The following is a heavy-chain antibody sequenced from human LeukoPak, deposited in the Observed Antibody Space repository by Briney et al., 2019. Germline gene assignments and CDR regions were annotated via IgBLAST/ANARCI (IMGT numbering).Heavy chain of an antibody. CDR3: ARDHKPRGGGYYYCGMDV. V-gene: IGHV3-30-3*01. CDR1: GFTFSSYT. D-gene: IGHD3-3*01. Sequence: QVQLVESGGGVVQPWRSLRLSCAASGFTFSSYTMHCARQAPGKGLEWVADISYDGSKNYYADSVKGRFTISRDNSKNTLYMQMNSLRAEDTALYYRARDHKPRGGGYYYCGMDVWGQGTTVTVSS. CDR2: ISYDGSKN. J-gene: IGHJ6*02.